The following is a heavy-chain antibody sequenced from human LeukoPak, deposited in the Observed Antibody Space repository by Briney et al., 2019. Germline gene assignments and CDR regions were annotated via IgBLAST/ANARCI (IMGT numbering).Heavy chain of an antibody. CDR1: GLTFSSYG. J-gene: IGHJ4*02. CDR2: IWYDGSNK. CDR3: ARDRSAYDLDY. Sequence: PGGSLRLSCAASGLTFSSYGMHWVRQAPGKGLEWVAVIWYDGSNKYYADSVKGRFTISRDNSKNTLYLQMSSLRADDTAVYYCARDRSAYDLDYWGQGSLVTVSS. D-gene: IGHD5-12*01. V-gene: IGHV3-33*01.